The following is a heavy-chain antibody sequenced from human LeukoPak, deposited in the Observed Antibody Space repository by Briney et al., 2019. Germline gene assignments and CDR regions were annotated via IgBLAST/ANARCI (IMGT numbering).Heavy chain of an antibody. CDR1: VYTFTCYG. J-gene: IGHJ5*02. Sequence: GASVKVSCKSSVYTFTCYGISWVRQAPGQGLEWMGWISAYNCNTNYAHNLQGRVTMNTDTPPSPPYIEMRRLRSDDTAVYYCGRDVQYCSGGSCYLMKWFDPWGQGSQVTVSS. D-gene: IGHD2-15*01. V-gene: IGHV1-18*01. CDR3: GRDVQYCSGGSCYLMKWFDP. CDR2: ISAYNCNT.